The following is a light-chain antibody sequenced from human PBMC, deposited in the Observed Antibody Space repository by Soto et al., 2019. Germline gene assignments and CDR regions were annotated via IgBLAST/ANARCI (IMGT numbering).Light chain of an antibody. CDR1: QSISSW. Sequence: DIQMTQSPSTLSASVGDRVTITCRASQSISSWLAWYQQKPGKAPKLLIYDASSLESGVPSRFSDSGSGTEFTLTISSLQPDDFATYYCQQYNSYSFFGQGTKLEIK. CDR2: DAS. J-gene: IGKJ2*01. V-gene: IGKV1-5*01. CDR3: QQYNSYSF.